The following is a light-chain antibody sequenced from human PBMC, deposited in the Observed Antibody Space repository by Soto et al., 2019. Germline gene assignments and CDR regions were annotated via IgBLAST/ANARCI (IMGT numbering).Light chain of an antibody. CDR1: SSDVGAYNF. CDR2: EVT. V-gene: IGLV2-8*01. Sequence: QSALTQPPSASGSPGQSVTISCTGSSSDVGAYNFVSWLQQHPGKAPKLIIYEVTKRPSGVPDRFSGSKSGNTASLTVSGLQAEDEADYHCTSYAGYNNWVFGGGTKVTVL. J-gene: IGLJ3*02. CDR3: TSYAGYNNWV.